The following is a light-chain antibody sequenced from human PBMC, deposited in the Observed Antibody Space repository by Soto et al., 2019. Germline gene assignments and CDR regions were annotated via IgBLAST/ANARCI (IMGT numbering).Light chain of an antibody. CDR3: CSRVGSDASVV. V-gene: IGLV2-11*01. CDR2: DVT. Sequence: QSALTQPRSVSGSPGQSVTISCTGASSDIGDYNFVSWYQQLPGSNPKLIIYDVTERPSGVPDRFSGSKSANAASLTMSGLLAEDEAGYYCCSRVGSDASVVFGGRTNLTVL. J-gene: IGLJ2*01. CDR1: SSDIGDYNF.